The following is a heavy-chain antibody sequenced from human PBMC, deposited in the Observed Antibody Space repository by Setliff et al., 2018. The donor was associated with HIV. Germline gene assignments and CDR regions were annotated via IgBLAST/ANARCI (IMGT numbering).Heavy chain of an antibody. CDR2: INHREST. CDR3: ARHGQDYQLGYYYYYMDV. V-gene: IGHV4-34*01. CDR1: GGSFSDYY. Sequence: LETLSLTCAVYGGSFSDYYWTWIRQSPGKGLEWIGEINHRESTYYNPSLKSRVTISVDTSKNQFSLKLSSVTAADTAVYYCARHGQDYQLGYYYYYMDVWGKGTTVTVSS. D-gene: IGHD2-2*01. J-gene: IGHJ6*03.